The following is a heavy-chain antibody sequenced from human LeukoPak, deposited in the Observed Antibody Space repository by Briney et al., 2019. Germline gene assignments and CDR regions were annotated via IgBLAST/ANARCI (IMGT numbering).Heavy chain of an antibody. CDR1: GFTFSDFW. V-gene: IGHV3-53*01. D-gene: IGHD2-2*01. J-gene: IGHJ4*02. CDR3: AREVISTPSYFDY. Sequence: GGSLRLSCAASGFTFSDFWMSWVRRAPGKGLEWVSFIHRDDKTYYADSVKGRFTMSRDSSKNTLYLQMNSLGADDTAVYYCAREVISTPSYFDYWGQGILVTVSS. CDR2: IHRDDKT.